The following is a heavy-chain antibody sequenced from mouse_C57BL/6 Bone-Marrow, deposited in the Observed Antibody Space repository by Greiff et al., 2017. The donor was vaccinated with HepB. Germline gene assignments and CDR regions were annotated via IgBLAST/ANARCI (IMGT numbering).Heavy chain of an antibody. J-gene: IGHJ3*01. CDR1: GYTFTSYW. CDR2: IDPSDSYT. CDR3: ARRDYDES. Sequence: QVQLKQSGAELVKPGASVKLSCKASGYTFTSYWMQWVKQRPGQGLEWIGEIDPSDSYTNYNQKFKGKATLTVDTSSSTAYMQLSSLTSEDSAVYYCARRDYDESWGQGTLVTVSA. D-gene: IGHD2-4*01. V-gene: IGHV1-50*01.